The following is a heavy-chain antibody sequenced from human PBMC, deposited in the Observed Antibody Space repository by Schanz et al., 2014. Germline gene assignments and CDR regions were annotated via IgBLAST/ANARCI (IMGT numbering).Heavy chain of an antibody. J-gene: IGHJ3*02. Sequence: QVRLVESGGGVVQPGRSLRLSCAASGFTLSSYGMHWVRQAPGKGLEWVAFINSDGTKRFYADSVKSRFTISRDNSRNTLYLKMNSMRAEDAAVYYCARGGYSVVVISHTESFDIWGQGTMVTVSP. V-gene: IGHV3-33*08. CDR2: INSDGTKR. D-gene: IGHD2-21*01. CDR1: GFTLSSYG. CDR3: ARGGYSVVVISHTESFDI.